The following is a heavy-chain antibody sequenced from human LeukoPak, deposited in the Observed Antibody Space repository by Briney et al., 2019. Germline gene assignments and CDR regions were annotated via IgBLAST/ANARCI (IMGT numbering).Heavy chain of an antibody. Sequence: SETLSLTCTVSGGSISSGGYYWSWIRQHPGKGLEWIGYIYYSGSTYYNPSLKSRVTISVDTSKNQFSLKLSSVTAADTAVYYCARGWSSTSCYDYWGQGTLVTVSS. V-gene: IGHV4-31*03. J-gene: IGHJ4*02. D-gene: IGHD2-2*01. CDR2: IYYSGST. CDR1: GGSISSGGYY. CDR3: ARGWSSTSCYDY.